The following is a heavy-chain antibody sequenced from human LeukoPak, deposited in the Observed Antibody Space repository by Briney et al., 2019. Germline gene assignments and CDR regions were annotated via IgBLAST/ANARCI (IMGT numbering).Heavy chain of an antibody. J-gene: IGHJ4*02. Sequence: STYYADSVKGRFTISRDNPKNTLYLQMSSLRAEDTAVYYCVKDGSGSYYTYYFDYWGQGTLVTVSS. CDR3: VKDGSGSYYTYYFDY. V-gene: IGHV3-64D*06. D-gene: IGHD3-10*01. CDR2: ST.